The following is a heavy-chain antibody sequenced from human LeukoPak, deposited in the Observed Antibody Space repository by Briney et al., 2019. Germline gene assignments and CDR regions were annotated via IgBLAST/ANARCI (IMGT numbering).Heavy chain of an antibody. D-gene: IGHD5-18*01. Sequence: GASVKVSCKASGYTFTSYGISWVRQAPGQGLEWMGWMNPNSGNTGYAQKFQGRVTITRNTSINTAYMELSNLRSEDTAVYYCARETKAMATPLDPWGQGTLVTVSS. CDR3: ARETKAMATPLDP. J-gene: IGHJ5*02. V-gene: IGHV1-8*03. CDR2: MNPNSGNT. CDR1: GYTFTSYG.